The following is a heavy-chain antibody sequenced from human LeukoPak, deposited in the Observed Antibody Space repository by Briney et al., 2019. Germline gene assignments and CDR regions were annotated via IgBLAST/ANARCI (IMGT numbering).Heavy chain of an antibody. Sequence: SETLSLTCTVSDGSISGYYWSWIRQPPGKGLEWIGEINHSGSTNYNPSLKSRVTISVDTSKNQFSLKLSSVTAADTAVYYCARQLGYCSSTSCHKEIDYWGQGTLVTVSS. J-gene: IGHJ4*02. CDR2: INHSGST. V-gene: IGHV4-34*01. CDR1: DGSISGYY. CDR3: ARQLGYCSSTSCHKEIDY. D-gene: IGHD2-2*01.